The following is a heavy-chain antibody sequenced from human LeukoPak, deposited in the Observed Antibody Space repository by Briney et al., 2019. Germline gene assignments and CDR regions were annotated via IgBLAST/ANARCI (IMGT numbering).Heavy chain of an antibody. CDR3: ARCIAAAGTYYYYYYMDV. V-gene: IGHV4-59*12. Sequence: SETLSLTCTVSGGSISSYYWSWIRQPPGKGLEWIGYIYYSGSTNYNPSLKSRVTISVDTSKNQFSLKLSSVTAADTAVYYCARCIAAAGTYYYYYYMDVWGKGTTVTVSS. J-gene: IGHJ6*03. CDR1: GGSISSYY. D-gene: IGHD6-13*01. CDR2: IYYSGST.